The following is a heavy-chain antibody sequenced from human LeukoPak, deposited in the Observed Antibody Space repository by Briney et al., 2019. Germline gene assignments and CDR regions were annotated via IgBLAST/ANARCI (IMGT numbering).Heavy chain of an antibody. CDR1: GFTFSSYG. Sequence: GRSLRLSCAASGFTFSSYGMHWVRQAPGKGLEWVSAISGSGGSTYYADSVKGRFTISRDNSKNTLYLQMNSLRAEDTAVYYCAKEGQQLVFNWFDPWGQGTLVTVSS. J-gene: IGHJ5*02. CDR2: ISGSGGST. V-gene: IGHV3-23*01. D-gene: IGHD6-13*01. CDR3: AKEGQQLVFNWFDP.